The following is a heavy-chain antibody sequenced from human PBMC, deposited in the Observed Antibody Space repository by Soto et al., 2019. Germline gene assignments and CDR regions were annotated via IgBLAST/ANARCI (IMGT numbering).Heavy chain of an antibody. D-gene: IGHD3-10*01. Sequence: EVQLLESGGGLVQPGGSLRVSCEASGFTFSSYWMQWVRQAQGKGLVWISRIKGDASSVNYAASVKGRFTISRDNANNTLYLQMHRLSAEDTALYYCARGASGRFYFDYWGQGTLVSVSS. J-gene: IGHJ4*02. CDR2: IKGDASSV. V-gene: IGHV3-74*01. CDR3: ARGASGRFYFDY. CDR1: GFTFSSYW.